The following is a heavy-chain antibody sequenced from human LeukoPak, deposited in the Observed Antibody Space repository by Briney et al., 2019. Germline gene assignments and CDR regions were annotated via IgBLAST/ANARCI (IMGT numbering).Heavy chain of an antibody. J-gene: IGHJ4*02. CDR2: INHSGST. CDR3: ARGLGNYGDPSPFDY. CDR1: GGSFSGYY. D-gene: IGHD4-17*01. V-gene: IGHV4-34*01. Sequence: PSETLSLTCAVYGGSFSGYYWSWIRQPPGKGLEWIGEINHSGSTNYNPSLKSRVTISVDTSKNQFSLKLSSVTAADTAVYYCARGLGNYGDPSPFDYWGQGTLVTVSS.